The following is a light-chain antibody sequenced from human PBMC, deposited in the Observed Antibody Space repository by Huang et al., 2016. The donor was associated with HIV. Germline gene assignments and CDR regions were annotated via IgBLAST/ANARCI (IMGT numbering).Light chain of an antibody. CDR3: QQYNSFPWT. V-gene: IGKV1-5*03. CDR1: QSISTW. J-gene: IGKJ1*01. Sequence: DIQMTQSSSTLSASVGDRVTIACRASQSISTWLAWDQQKPGRAPNLLSYEASTFESGVPSRFSGGGSGTDFTLTISSLQPDDFATYYCQQYNSFPWTFGQGTKVEL. CDR2: EAS.